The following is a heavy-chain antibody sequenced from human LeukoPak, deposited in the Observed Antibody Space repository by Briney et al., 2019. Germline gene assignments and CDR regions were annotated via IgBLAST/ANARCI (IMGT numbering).Heavy chain of an antibody. CDR2: INSNSGGT. V-gene: IGHV1-2*02. Sequence: ASVKVSCKASGYTFSSYGISWVRQAPGQGLEWMGWINSNSGGTNYAQKFQGRVTMTRDTSISTAYMELSSLRSDDTAVYYCARAGAVAGTAVSGRFDYWGQGTLVTVSS. CDR1: GYTFSSYG. J-gene: IGHJ4*02. CDR3: ARAGAVAGTAVSGRFDY. D-gene: IGHD6-19*01.